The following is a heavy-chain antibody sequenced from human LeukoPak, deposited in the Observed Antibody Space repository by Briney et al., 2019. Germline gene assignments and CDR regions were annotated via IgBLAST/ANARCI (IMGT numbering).Heavy chain of an antibody. CDR3: ARGGYSFDY. CDR2: LHANGDEK. J-gene: IGHJ4*02. CDR1: GFSLSGYW. D-gene: IGHD5-12*01. V-gene: IGHV3-7*01. Sequence: GGSLRLSCAASGFSLSGYWMSWVRQAPGKGLEWVARLHANGDEKNFVGSVQGRFTVSRDNAKNSLYLQMNSLRVEDTAVYYCARGGYSFDYLGQGTLVTVSS.